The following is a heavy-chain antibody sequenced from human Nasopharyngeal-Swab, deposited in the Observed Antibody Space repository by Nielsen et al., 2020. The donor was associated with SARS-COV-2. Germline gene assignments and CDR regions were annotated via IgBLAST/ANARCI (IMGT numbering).Heavy chain of an antibody. J-gene: IGHJ6*02. Sequence: GEFLKISCAASGFTFSSYWMSWVRQAPGKGLEWVANIKQDGSEKYYVDSVKGRFTISRDNAKNSLYLQMNSLRAEDTAVYYCAREFRIAVDLYYYYYGMDVWGQGTTVTVSS. CDR1: GFTFSSYW. CDR3: AREFRIAVDLYYYYYGMDV. CDR2: IKQDGSEK. V-gene: IGHV3-7*01. D-gene: IGHD6-19*01.